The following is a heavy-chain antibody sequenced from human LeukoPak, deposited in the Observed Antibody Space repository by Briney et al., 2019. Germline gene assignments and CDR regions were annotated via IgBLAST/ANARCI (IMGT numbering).Heavy chain of an antibody. CDR2: INSDGSRT. CDR1: RFTFSSYW. D-gene: IGHD3-3*01. V-gene: IGHV3-74*01. CDR3: AGPTAYDFWSGSLDY. Sequence: PGGSLRLSCAPSRFTFSSYWMHWVRHVPGTGLGWVSRINSDGSRTSYANSVKCRFDISRDNTKNTLYLQMNSLRAEDTAVYYCAGPTAYDFWSGSLDYWGQGTLVTVSS. J-gene: IGHJ4*02.